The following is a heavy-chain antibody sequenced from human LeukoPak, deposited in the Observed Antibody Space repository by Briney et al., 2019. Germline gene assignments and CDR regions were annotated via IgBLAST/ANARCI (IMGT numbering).Heavy chain of an antibody. D-gene: IGHD5-18*01. CDR2: ISAYNGNT. J-gene: IGHJ6*02. V-gene: IGHV1-18*01. CDR3: ARVLGDIAMVTRVYYYYGMDV. CDR1: GYTFTSYG. Sequence: ASVKVSCKASGYTFTSYGISWVRQAPGQGLEWMGWISAYNGNTNYAQKLQGRVTMTTDTSTSTAYMELRSLRSDDTAVYYCARVLGDIAMVTRVYYYYGMDVWGQGTTVTVSS.